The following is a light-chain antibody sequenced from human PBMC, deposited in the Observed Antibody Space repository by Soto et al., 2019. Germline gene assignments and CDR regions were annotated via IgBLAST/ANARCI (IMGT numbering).Light chain of an antibody. CDR1: QSVSSNL. Sequence: EIVLTQSPGTLSLSPGERATLSCRASQSVSSNLLAWYQEKPGQAPRLLIYGVSKRATGIPDRFSGSGSGTDFTLTISSLESEDSAVYYCQQYSSWPPWTFGQGTKVEIK. CDR2: GVS. V-gene: IGKV3-20*01. J-gene: IGKJ1*01. CDR3: QQYSSWPPWT.